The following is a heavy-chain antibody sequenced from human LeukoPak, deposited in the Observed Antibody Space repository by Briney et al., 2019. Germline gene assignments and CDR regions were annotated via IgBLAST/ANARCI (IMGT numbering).Heavy chain of an antibody. CDR3: AKDLGSGYGFDY. CDR1: GFTFSSYG. D-gene: IGHD3-22*01. J-gene: IGHJ4*02. V-gene: IGHV3-30*02. CDR2: IWYGGSNK. Sequence: GGSLRLSCAASGFTFSSYGMHWVRQAPGKGLEWVAVIWYGGSNKYHADSVKGRFTISRDNSKNTLYLQMNSLRAEDTAVYYCAKDLGSGYGFDYWGQGTLVTVSS.